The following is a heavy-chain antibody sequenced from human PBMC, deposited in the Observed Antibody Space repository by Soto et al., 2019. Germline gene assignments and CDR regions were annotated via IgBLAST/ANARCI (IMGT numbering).Heavy chain of an antibody. V-gene: IGHV1-8*01. CDR2: MNTNRGNT. CDR3: AREITAYWYFDL. D-gene: IGHD3-16*01. J-gene: IGHJ2*01. CDR1: GYTFTSYD. Sequence: QVQLVQSGAEVKKPGASVKVSCKASGYTFTSYDINWVRRATGQGLEWKGWMNTNRGNTGYAQKFQGRVTMTRNTSISKAYMELSSLRSEDTAVYYCAREITAYWYFDLWGRGTLVTVSS.